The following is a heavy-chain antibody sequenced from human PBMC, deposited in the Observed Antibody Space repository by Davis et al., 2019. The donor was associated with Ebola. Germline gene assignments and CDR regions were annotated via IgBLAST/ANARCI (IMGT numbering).Heavy chain of an antibody. D-gene: IGHD1-26*01. CDR2: VTSSGGGT. J-gene: IGHJ3*02. CDR3: AKDTSNIWFDI. V-gene: IGHV3-23*01. Sequence: PGGSLRLSCAASGFTFSSYAMTWARQAPGKGLEWVSAVTSSGGGTYYADSVKGRFTISRDNSKNTLYLQMNSLRAEDTAVYYCAKDTSNIWFDIWGQGTNVTVSS. CDR1: GFTFSSYA.